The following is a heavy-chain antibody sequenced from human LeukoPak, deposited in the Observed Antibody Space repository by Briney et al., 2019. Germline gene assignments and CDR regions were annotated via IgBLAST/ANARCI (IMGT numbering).Heavy chain of an antibody. CDR2: IYYSGST. CDR3: ASARDGYNYFQNRRLYYYYYYMDV. J-gene: IGHJ6*03. CDR1: GGSISSSSYY. D-gene: IGHD5-24*01. Sequence: SETLSLTCTVSGGSISSSSYYWGWIRQPPGKGLEWIGSIYYSGSTYYNPSLKGRVTISVDTSKNQFSLKLSSVTAADTAVYYCASARDGYNYFQNRRLYYYYYYMDVWGKGTTVTISS. V-gene: IGHV4-39*01.